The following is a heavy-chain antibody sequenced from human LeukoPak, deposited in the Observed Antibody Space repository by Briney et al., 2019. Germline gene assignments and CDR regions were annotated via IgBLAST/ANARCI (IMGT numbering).Heavy chain of an antibody. D-gene: IGHD3-16*01. V-gene: IGHV3-23*01. Sequence: GGSLRLSCAASGFTFSSYAMSWVRQAPGKGLEWVSAISGSGGSTYYAGSVKGRFTISRDNSKNTLYLQMNSLRAEDKAVYYCAKGGGVTVYNWFDPWGQGTLVTVSS. J-gene: IGHJ5*02. CDR2: ISGSGGST. CDR3: AKGGGVTVYNWFDP. CDR1: GFTFSSYA.